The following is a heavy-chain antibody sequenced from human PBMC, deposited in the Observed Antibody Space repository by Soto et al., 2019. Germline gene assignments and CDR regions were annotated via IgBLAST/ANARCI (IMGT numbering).Heavy chain of an antibody. J-gene: IGHJ6*02. V-gene: IGHV1-18*01. CDR2: ISAYNGNT. CDR1: GYTFTSYG. CDR3: ARDTAHTYYDFWSGYQGSYGMDV. Sequence: ASVKVSCKASGYTFTSYGISWVRQAPGQGLEWMGWISAYNGNTNYAQKLQGRVTMTTDTSTSTAYMELRSLRSDDTAVYYCARDTAHTYYDFWSGYQGSYGMDVWGQGTTVTV. D-gene: IGHD3-3*01.